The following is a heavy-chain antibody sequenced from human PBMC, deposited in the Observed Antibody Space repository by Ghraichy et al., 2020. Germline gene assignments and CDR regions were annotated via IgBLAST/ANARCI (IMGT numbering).Heavy chain of an antibody. CDR2: IYYSGST. Sequence: SETLSLTCTVSGGSISSSSYYWGWIRQPPGKGLEWIGSIYYSGSTYYNPSLKSRVTISVDTSKNQFSLKLSSVTAADTAVYYCARHGLQQLVPVRFDPWGQGTLVTVSS. CDR1: GGSISSSSYY. D-gene: IGHD6-13*01. V-gene: IGHV4-39*01. CDR3: ARHGLQQLVPVRFDP. J-gene: IGHJ5*02.